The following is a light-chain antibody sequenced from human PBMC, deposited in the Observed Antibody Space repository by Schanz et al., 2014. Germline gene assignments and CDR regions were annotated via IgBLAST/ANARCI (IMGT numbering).Light chain of an antibody. CDR3: LQDYSYPWT. CDR2: QAS. V-gene: IGKV1-5*03. J-gene: IGKJ1*01. Sequence: DIQMTQSPSALSASVGDRVTITCRASQSITTWLAWYQQKPGKAPKLLIYQASSLESGVPSRFSGSGSGTDFTLTISSLQPEDFATYYCLQDYSYPWTFGQGTKVEIK. CDR1: QSITTW.